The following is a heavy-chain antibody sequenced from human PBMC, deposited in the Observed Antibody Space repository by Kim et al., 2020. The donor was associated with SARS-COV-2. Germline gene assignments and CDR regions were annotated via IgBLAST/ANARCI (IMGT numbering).Heavy chain of an antibody. J-gene: IGHJ6*03. Sequence: GGSLRLSCATSGFTFSNYGMPWVRQAPGKGLEWVAVIWYDGSTKYYADSVKGRFTISRDNSKNTLYLQMNSLRAEDTAVYYCAKILLVDATTYDMQVWG. V-gene: IGHV3-33*06. CDR3: AKILLVDATTYDMQV. D-gene: IGHD1-26*01. CDR2: IWYDGSTK. CDR1: GFTFSNYG.